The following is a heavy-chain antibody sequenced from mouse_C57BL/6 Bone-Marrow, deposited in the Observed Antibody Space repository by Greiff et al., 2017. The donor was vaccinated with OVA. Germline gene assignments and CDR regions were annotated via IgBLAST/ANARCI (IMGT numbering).Heavy chain of an antibody. J-gene: IGHJ4*01. CDR3: AGLNSLYAMDY. CDR2: ISSGSSTI. D-gene: IGHD1-3*01. Sequence: EVKLVESGGGLVKPGGSLKLSCAASGFTFSDYGMHWVRQAPEKGLEWVAYISSGSSTIYYADTVKGRFTISRDNAKNTLFLQMTSLRSEDTALYYCAGLNSLYAMDYWGQGTSVTVSS. CDR1: GFTFSDYG. V-gene: IGHV5-17*01.